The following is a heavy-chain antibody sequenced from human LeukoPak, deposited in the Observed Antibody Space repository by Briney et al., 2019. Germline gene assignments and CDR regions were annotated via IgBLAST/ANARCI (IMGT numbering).Heavy chain of an antibody. Sequence: GRSLRLSCAASGFTFNSYGIHWVRQAPGKGLEWVAIISYDGSNKYYADSVKGRFTISRDKFKNTLYLQMNSLRAEDTAVYYCARREDCSGGSCYDAFDYWGQGTLVTVSS. CDR3: ARREDCSGGSCYDAFDY. J-gene: IGHJ4*02. CDR1: GFTFNSYG. V-gene: IGHV3-30*19. D-gene: IGHD2-15*01. CDR2: ISYDGSNK.